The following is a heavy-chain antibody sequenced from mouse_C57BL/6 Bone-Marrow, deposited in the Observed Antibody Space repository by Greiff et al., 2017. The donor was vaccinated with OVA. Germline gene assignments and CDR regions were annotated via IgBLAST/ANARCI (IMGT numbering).Heavy chain of an antibody. J-gene: IGHJ1*03. Sequence: QVQLQQPGAELATPGASVKLSCKSSGYTFTSYWMHWVTQRPGQGLEWIGYIYPSSGYTKYNQKFKDKATLTADTSSSTAYMQLSSLTYEDSAVYYCADDYEGYFDVWGTGTTVTVSS. CDR1: GYTFTSYW. D-gene: IGHD2-4*01. CDR3: ADDYEGYFDV. CDR2: IYPSSGYT. V-gene: IGHV1-7*01.